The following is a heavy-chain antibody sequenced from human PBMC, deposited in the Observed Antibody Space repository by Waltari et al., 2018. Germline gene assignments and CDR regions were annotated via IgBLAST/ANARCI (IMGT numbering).Heavy chain of an antibody. Sequence: EVQLLESGGGLVQPGGSLRLSCAASGVTFSSYAMSWFRQAPGKGLEWVSAISGSGGSTYYADSVKGRFTISRDNSKNTLYLQMNSLRAEDTAVYYCAKSYDILTGYVDYWGQGTLVTVSS. D-gene: IGHD3-9*01. CDR2: ISGSGGST. V-gene: IGHV3-23*01. CDR1: GVTFSSYA. J-gene: IGHJ4*02. CDR3: AKSYDILTGYVDY.